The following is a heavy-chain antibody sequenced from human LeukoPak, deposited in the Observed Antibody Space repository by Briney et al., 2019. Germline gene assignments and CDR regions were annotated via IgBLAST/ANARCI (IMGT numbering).Heavy chain of an antibody. J-gene: IGHJ4*02. D-gene: IGHD5-12*01. Sequence: PGGSLRLSCAASGFTFDDYAMHWVRQAPGKGLEWAAFIRYDGSNKYYADSVKGRFTISRDNSKNTLYLQMNSLRAEDTAVYYCAKDSMWLLDKDGIDYWGQGTLVTVSS. CDR1: GFTFDDYA. CDR3: AKDSMWLLDKDGIDY. CDR2: IRYDGSNK. V-gene: IGHV3-30*02.